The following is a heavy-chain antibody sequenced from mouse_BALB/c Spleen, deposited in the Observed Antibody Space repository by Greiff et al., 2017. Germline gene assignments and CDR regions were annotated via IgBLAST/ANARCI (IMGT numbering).Heavy chain of an antibody. CDR3: VREGMITTGLDY. J-gene: IGHJ2*01. CDR1: GFSLTSYD. CDR2: IWTGGGT. Sequence: VKVEESGPGLVAPSQSLSITCTVSGFSLTSYDISWIRQPPGKGLEWLGVIWTGGGTNYNSAFMSRLSISKDNSKSQVFLKMNSLQTDDTAIYYCVREGMITTGLDYWGQGTTLTVSS. V-gene: IGHV2-9-2*01. D-gene: IGHD2-4*01.